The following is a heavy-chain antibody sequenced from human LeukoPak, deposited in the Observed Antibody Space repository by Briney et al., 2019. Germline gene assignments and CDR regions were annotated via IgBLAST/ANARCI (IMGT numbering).Heavy chain of an antibody. J-gene: IGHJ4*02. V-gene: IGHV4-39*01. CDR1: GGSISSSSYY. CDR2: IYYSGST. D-gene: IGHD5-18*01. CDR3: ASQNTAMVTFDY. Sequence: SETLSLTCTVSGGSISSSSYYWGWIRQHPGKGLEWIGSIYYSGSTYYNPSLKSRVTISVDTSKNQFSLKLSSVTAADTAVYYCASQNTAMVTFDYWGQETLVTVSS.